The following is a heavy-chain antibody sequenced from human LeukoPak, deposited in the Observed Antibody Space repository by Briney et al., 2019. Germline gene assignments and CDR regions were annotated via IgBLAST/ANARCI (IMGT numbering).Heavy chain of an antibody. Sequence: GSSEKVSCKASGGTFSSYDISWVRQAPGQGLEWMGRIIPIFGIANYAQKFQGRGTITADKSTSTAYMELSSLRSEDTAVYYCARIWEVGWYAYWGQGTLVTVSS. CDR3: ARIWEVGWYAY. CDR2: IIPIFGIA. D-gene: IGHD6-19*01. J-gene: IGHJ4*02. CDR1: GGTFSSYD. V-gene: IGHV1-69*04.